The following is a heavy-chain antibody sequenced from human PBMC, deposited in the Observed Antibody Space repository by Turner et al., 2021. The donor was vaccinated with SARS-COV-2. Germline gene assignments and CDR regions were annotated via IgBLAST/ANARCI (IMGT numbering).Heavy chain of an antibody. J-gene: IGHJ4*02. CDR3: AKGGYSGSTFDY. V-gene: IGHV3-30*18. CDR2: IAYDGSNK. D-gene: IGHD1-26*01. Sequence: VQLVESGGGVVQPGRSLRLSCAASGFTFSSYGMHWVRQAPGKGVEWVAVIAYDGSNKYYADSVKGRFTISRDNSKNTLYLQMNSLRAEDTAVYYCAKGGYSGSTFDYWGQGTLVTVSS. CDR1: GFTFSSYG.